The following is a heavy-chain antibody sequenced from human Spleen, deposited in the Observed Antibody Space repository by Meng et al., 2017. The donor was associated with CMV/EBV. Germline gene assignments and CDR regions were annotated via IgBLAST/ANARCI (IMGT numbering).Heavy chain of an antibody. Sequence: GESLKISCAASDFNLTSTYMNWVRQAPGKGLEWVAFIRTGGSHSFHAESVKGRFTISRDNSNNTLYLQLNSLRAEDTGVYFCAKDIPMRRGFTAWFDPLGQGTLVTVSS. CDR3: AKDIPMRRGFTAWFDP. J-gene: IGHJ5*02. V-gene: IGHV3-30*02. CDR1: DFNLTSTY. CDR2: IRTGGSHS. D-gene: IGHD3-10*01.